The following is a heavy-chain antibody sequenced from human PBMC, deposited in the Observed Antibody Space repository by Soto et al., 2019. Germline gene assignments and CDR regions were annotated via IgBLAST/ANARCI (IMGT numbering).Heavy chain of an antibody. D-gene: IGHD3-16*02. Sequence: GGSLRLSCAASGFTFNTYYMNWVRQAPGKGLEWVSCISGSSVYIYYADSVKGRFTISRDNDKNSLYLHMTSLTAEDTAVYYCARDTGGNSFFDYWGQGILVTVSS. CDR1: GFTFNTYY. J-gene: IGHJ4*02. CDR3: ARDTGGNSFFDY. CDR2: ISGSSVYI. V-gene: IGHV3-21*01.